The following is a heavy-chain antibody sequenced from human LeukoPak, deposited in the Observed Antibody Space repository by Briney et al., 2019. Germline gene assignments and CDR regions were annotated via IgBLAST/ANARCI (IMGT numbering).Heavy chain of an antibody. Sequence: SETLSLTCTVSGGSISSYYWSWIRQPPGKGLEWIGYIYYSGSTNYNPSLKSRVTISVDTSKNQFSLKLSSVTAADTAVHYCARAPYSGSYFFDYWGQGTLVTVSS. CDR3: ARAPYSGSYFFDY. V-gene: IGHV4-59*01. CDR1: GGSISSYY. CDR2: IYYSGST. D-gene: IGHD1-26*01. J-gene: IGHJ4*02.